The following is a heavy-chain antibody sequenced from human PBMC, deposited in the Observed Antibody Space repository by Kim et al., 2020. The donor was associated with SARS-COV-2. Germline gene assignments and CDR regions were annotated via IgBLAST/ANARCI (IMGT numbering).Heavy chain of an antibody. Sequence: GSNKYYAAPVKGRFTISRDNSKNTLYLQMNSLRAEDTAVYYCASGMDVWGQGTTVTVSS. CDR2: GSNK. CDR3: ASGMDV. V-gene: IGHV3-30*03. J-gene: IGHJ6*02.